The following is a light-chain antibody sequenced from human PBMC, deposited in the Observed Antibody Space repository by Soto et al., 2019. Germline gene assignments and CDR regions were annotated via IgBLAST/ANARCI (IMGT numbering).Light chain of an antibody. CDR2: EVS. CDR1: SSDVGGYNY. J-gene: IGLJ1*01. CDR3: SSYRSTSPYV. Sequence: QSVLTQPASVSGSPGQSITISCNGTSSDVGGYNYVSWYQQHPGKAPKLMIYEVSYRPSGVSNRFSGSKSGNTASLTISGLQAEDEAHYLCSSYRSTSPYVLGTGTKV. V-gene: IGLV2-14*01.